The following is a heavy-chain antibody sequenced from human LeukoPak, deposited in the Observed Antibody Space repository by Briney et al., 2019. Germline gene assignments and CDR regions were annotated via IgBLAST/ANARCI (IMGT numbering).Heavy chain of an antibody. CDR3: ARDSHSSSSDY. CDR2: ISSSGSTI. CDR1: GFTFSDYY. J-gene: IGHJ4*02. D-gene: IGHD6-6*01. Sequence: GGSLRLPCAASGFTFSDYYMSWIRQAPGKGLEWVSYISSSGSTIYYADSVKGRFTISRDNAKNSLYLQMNSLRAEDTAVYYCARDSHSSSSDYWGQGTLVTVSS. V-gene: IGHV3-11*01.